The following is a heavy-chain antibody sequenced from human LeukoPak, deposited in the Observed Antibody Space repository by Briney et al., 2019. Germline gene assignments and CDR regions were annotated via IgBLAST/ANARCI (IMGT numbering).Heavy chain of an antibody. CDR2: IIPFFGTS. J-gene: IGHJ4*02. CDR3: ATKGYSGYDH. D-gene: IGHD5-12*01. V-gene: IGHV1-69*05. Sequence: SVKVSCKASGGTFISYAISWVRQARGQGLEWMGGIIPFFGTSNYAQKFQGRVTITTDESMRIAYMELSSLRSEDPAVYYCATKGYSGYDHWGQGTLVTVSS. CDR1: GGTFISYA.